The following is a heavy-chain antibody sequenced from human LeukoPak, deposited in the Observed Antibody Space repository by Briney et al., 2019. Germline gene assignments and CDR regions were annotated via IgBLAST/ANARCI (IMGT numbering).Heavy chain of an antibody. J-gene: IGHJ4*02. CDR3: ARARGMTTVANGFDY. D-gene: IGHD4-17*01. Sequence: SVKVSCKASGGTFSSYAISWVRQAPGQGLEWMGGIIPIFGTANYAQKFQGRVTITADKSTSTAYMELSSLRSEDTAVYYCARARGMTTVANGFDYWGQGTLVTVSS. V-gene: IGHV1-69*06. CDR1: GGTFSSYA. CDR2: IIPIFGTA.